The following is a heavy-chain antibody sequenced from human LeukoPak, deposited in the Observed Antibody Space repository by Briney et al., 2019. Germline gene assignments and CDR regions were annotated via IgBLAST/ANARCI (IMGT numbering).Heavy chain of an antibody. D-gene: IGHD6-19*01. Sequence: PSETLSLTCAVYGGSFSGYYWSWVRQPPGKGLEWIGEINHSGSTNYNPSLKSRVTISVDTSKNQFSLKLSSVTAADTAVYYCARHGGTYSSGSYYYMDVWGKGTTVTISS. CDR2: INHSGST. CDR3: ARHGGTYSSGSYYYMDV. V-gene: IGHV4-34*01. J-gene: IGHJ6*03. CDR1: GGSFSGYY.